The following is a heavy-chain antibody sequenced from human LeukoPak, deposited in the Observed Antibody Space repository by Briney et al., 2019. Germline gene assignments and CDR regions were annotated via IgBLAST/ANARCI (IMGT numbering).Heavy chain of an antibody. V-gene: IGHV4-30-2*01. D-gene: IGHD3-10*01. CDR2: VYRSGST. J-gene: IGHJ3*02. Sequence: SETLSLTCAVSGGSISSSGYSWSWIRQPPGKGLEWIGNVYRSGSTYSNPSLKSRVTISADRSKNQFSLKLSSLTAADTAVYYCASGYFGEFADAFDIWGQGTMVTVSP. CDR1: GGSISSSGYS. CDR3: ASGYFGEFADAFDI.